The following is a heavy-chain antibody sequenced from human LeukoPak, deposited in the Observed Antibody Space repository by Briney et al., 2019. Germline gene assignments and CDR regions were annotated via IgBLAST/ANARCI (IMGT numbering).Heavy chain of an antibody. J-gene: IGHJ4*02. D-gene: IGHD3-3*01. V-gene: IGHV3-48*04. Sequence: PGGSLRLSCAASGFTFSSYSMNWVRQAPGKGLEWVSYISSSSSTIYYADSVKGRFTISRDNAKNSLYLQMNSLRAEDTAVYYCAKDDHVYDFWSGYYQPPYFDYWGQGTLVTVSS. CDR3: AKDDHVYDFWSGYYQPPYFDY. CDR1: GFTFSSYS. CDR2: ISSSSSTI.